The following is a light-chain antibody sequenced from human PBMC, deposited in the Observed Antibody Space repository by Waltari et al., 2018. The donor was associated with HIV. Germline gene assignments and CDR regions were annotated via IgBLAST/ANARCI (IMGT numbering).Light chain of an antibody. CDR2: TNN. V-gene: IGLV1-44*01. CDR3: ASWDDSLNGWL. CDR1: NSNIGRNP. Sequence: QSVLTQPPSASGTPGQRVIIPCSGDNSNIGRNPVSWFQQLPGTAPNRLIFTNNQRPSGVPDRFSGSKSATSASLAISGLQFDDEADYYCASWDDSLNGWLFGKGTKLTVL. J-gene: IGLJ3*02.